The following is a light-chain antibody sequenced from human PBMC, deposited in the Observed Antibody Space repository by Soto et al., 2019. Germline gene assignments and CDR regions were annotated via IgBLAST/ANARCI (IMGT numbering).Light chain of an antibody. J-gene: IGKJ3*01. CDR1: QSISRY. CDR3: HQSYNGAFT. Sequence: DIQMTQSPSSLSASVGDRVTVTCRAGQSISRYLNWYQQRPGKAPKLLIYSASTLQTGVPSRFSGSGSGTDFTLTISSLQPADFATCYCHQSYNGAFTFCPGTKVHI. CDR2: SAS. V-gene: IGKV1-39*01.